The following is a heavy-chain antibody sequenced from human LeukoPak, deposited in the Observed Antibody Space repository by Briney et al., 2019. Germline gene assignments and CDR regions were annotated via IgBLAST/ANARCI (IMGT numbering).Heavy chain of an antibody. CDR3: ARDITAASHNWFDP. CDR2: IYYSGST. CDR1: GGSISSSSYY. V-gene: IGHV4-39*07. J-gene: IGHJ5*02. D-gene: IGHD6-13*01. Sequence: KPSETLSLTCTVSGGSISSSSYYWGWIRQPPGKGLEWIGSIYYSGSTYYNPSLKSRVTISVDTSKNQFSLKLSSVTAADTAVYYCARDITAASHNWFDPWGQGTLVTVSS.